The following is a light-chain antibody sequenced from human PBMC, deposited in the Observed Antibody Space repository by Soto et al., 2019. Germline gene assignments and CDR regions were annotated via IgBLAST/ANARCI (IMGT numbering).Light chain of an antibody. J-gene: IGKJ1*01. CDR2: KXS. Sequence: SQMPESPSTLSAFLXDRVPITFLASESISGLLAXXQQXXGXAPQXXXAKXSSLEMGCPSRFSGSGSATEFTRTIISLQPDDFDPYYCQQYKAHSPTFGQGTKVDIK. CDR3: QQYKAHSPT. V-gene: IGKV1-5*03. CDR1: ESISGL.